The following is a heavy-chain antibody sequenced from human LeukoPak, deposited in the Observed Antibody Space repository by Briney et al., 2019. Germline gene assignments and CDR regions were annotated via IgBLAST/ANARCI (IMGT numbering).Heavy chain of an antibody. V-gene: IGHV3-66*01. D-gene: IGHD3-22*01. J-gene: IGHJ4*02. Sequence: PGGSLRLSCAASGFTVSSNYMSWVRQAPGKGLEWVSVIYSGGSTYYADSVKGRFTISRDNSKNMLYLQMNSLRAEDTAVYYCARDLTYYYDSSGYYYSDYWGQGTLVTVSS. CDR2: IYSGGST. CDR3: ARDLTYYYDSSGYYYSDY. CDR1: GFTVSSNY.